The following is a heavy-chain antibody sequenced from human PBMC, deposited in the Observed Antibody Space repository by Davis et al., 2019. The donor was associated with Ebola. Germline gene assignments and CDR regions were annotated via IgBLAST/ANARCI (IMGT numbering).Heavy chain of an antibody. V-gene: IGHV3-30*02. D-gene: IGHD4-23*01. CDR2: IRYDGSNK. Sequence: PGGSLRLSCAASGFTFSSYGMHWVRQAPGKGLEWVAFIRYDGSNKYYADSVKGRFTISRDNSKSTLYLQMNSLRAEDTAVYYCARDHGGNSDYWGQGTLVTVSS. CDR3: ARDHGGNSDY. CDR1: GFTFSSYG. J-gene: IGHJ4*02.